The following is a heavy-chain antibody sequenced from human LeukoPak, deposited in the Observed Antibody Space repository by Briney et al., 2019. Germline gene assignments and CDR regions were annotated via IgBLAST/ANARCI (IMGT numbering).Heavy chain of an antibody. CDR1: GYTFTSYY. D-gene: IGHD5-18*01. V-gene: IGHV1-46*01. Sequence: GASVKVSCKASGYTFTSYYMHWVRQAPGQGLEWMGIINPSGGSTSYAQKFQGRVTMTEDTSTDTAYMELSSLRSEDTAVYYCATSVRGYSYGYSLDYWGQGTLVTVSS. CDR3: ATSVRGYSYGYSLDY. J-gene: IGHJ4*02. CDR2: INPSGGST.